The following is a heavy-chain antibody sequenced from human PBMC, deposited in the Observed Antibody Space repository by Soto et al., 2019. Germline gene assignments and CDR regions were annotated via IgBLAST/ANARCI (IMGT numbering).Heavy chain of an antibody. Sequence: GSLRLSCAASGFTFSSYAMHWVRQAPGKGLEWVAVISYDGSNKYYADSVKGRFTISRDNSKNTLYLQMNSLRAEDTAVYYCARPGIAVAGTSAFDIWGQGTMVTVSS. CDR1: GFTFSSYA. CDR2: ISYDGSNK. V-gene: IGHV3-30-3*01. CDR3: ARPGIAVAGTSAFDI. D-gene: IGHD6-19*01. J-gene: IGHJ3*02.